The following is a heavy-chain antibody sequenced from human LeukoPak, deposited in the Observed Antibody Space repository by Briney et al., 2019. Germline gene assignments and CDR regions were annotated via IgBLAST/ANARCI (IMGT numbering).Heavy chain of an antibody. V-gene: IGHV3-48*04. J-gene: IGHJ6*03. D-gene: IGHD5-18*01. CDR2: IRPSSGTI. CDR3: ARVPSGYTLGYGYYYYYMDV. CDR1: GSTFSDYT. Sequence: GGSLRLACAVSGSTFSDYTMTWVRQAPGKGLEWVSYIRPSSGTIYYADSVKGRFTISRDNAKNALFLQMNSLRAEDTAVYYCARVPSGYTLGYGYYYYYMDVWGKGTTVTVSS.